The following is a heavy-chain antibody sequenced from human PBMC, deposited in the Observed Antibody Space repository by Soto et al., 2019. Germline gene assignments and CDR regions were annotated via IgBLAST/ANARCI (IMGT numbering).Heavy chain of an antibody. V-gene: IGHV4-34*12. CDR2: IFHGGGT. J-gene: IGHJ4*01. D-gene: IGHD3-22*01. Sequence: PSETLSLTCDVSGESFSGYYWSWIRQPPGKGLEWIGQIFHGGGTNYSPSLKSRVTISVDTSKNQFSLELTSVTAADTAVYYCARHNYDSNTFHSFFEYWGHGTLVTVSS. CDR1: GESFSGYY. CDR3: ARHNYDSNTFHSFFEY.